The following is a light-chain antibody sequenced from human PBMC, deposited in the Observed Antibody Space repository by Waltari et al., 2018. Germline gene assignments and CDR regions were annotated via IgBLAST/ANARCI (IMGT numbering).Light chain of an antibody. CDR1: QGINNY. CDR2: YAS. J-gene: IGKJ2*03. Sequence: DIQMTQSPSSLSASVGDRVTITCRASQGINNYLSWYQQKPGKAPQPLIYYASSLETGVPSRFSGSRSGTDYTLTISSLQPEDIATYYCQQYYNSPYSFGQGTIVEI. V-gene: IGKV1-33*01. CDR3: QQYYNSPYS.